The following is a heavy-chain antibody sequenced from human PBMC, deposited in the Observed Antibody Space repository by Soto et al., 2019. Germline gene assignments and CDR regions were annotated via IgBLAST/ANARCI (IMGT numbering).Heavy chain of an antibody. D-gene: IGHD2-15*01. CDR1: GYSVTSSDYY. CDR3: APLSVSLSGPYGIHV. CDR2: MFYSGLT. Sequence: LALTCSVSGYSVTSSDYYWAWIRQPPGKGLEWIGSMFYSGLTYYNPSLKSRVTLSVDTSKNQFSVRLNSVTAADTAVYYCAPLSVSLSGPYGIHVWGQGTTVTVSS. V-gene: IGHV4-39*01. J-gene: IGHJ6*02.